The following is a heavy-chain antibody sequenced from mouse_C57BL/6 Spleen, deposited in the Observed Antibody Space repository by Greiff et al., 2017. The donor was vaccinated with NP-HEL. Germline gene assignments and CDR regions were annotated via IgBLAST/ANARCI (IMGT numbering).Heavy chain of an antibody. CDR1: GYTFTSYW. CDR3: ARNYNYGGGYFDY. D-gene: IGHD2-12*01. Sequence: VQLQQPGAELVMPGASVKLSCKASGYTFTSYWMHWVKQRPGQGLEWIGEIDPSDSYTNYNQKFKGKSTLTVDKSSSTAYMQLSSLTSEDSAVYYCARNYNYGGGYFDYWGQGTTLTVSS. CDR2: IDPSDSYT. J-gene: IGHJ2*01. V-gene: IGHV1-69*01.